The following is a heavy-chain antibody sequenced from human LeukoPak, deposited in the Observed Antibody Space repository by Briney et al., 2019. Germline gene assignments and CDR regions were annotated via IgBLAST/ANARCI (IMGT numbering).Heavy chain of an antibody. V-gene: IGHV3-33*06. CDR1: AFTFRIYG. J-gene: IGHJ3*02. CDR3: AKRITVVARDAFDI. D-gene: IGHD6-19*01. Sequence: PGRSLRLSCAASAFTFRIYGMHWVRQAPGKGLEWVAIIWYDGSKKHYADSVTGRFTISRDNSKNTLYLQMNSLRAEDTAVYYCAKRITVVARDAFDIWGQGTMVTVSS. CDR2: IWYDGSKK.